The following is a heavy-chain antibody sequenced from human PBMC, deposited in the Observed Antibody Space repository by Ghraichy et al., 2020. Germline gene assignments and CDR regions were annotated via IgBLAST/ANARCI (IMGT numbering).Heavy chain of an antibody. D-gene: IGHD3-3*01. Sequence: GESLNISCVASGLSFSSTVIHWIRQAPGEGLECVAVMSNDGITQYYAGSVRGRFTTSRDNSKNKTFLQMNTLRAEDTGIYYLARRFCRFTNCRGNDGFDVWGQGTVVAVSS. CDR3: ARRFCRFTNCRGNDGFDV. CDR1: GLSFSSTV. CDR2: MSNDGITQ. J-gene: IGHJ3*01. V-gene: IGHV3-30-3*01.